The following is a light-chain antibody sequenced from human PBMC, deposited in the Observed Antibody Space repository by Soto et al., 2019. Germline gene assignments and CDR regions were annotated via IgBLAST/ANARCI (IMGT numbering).Light chain of an antibody. J-gene: IGKJ1*01. CDR3: LQDNTQCP. Sequence: HSTGTALVGDRVKITFRSSQSISSWLAWYQQKPGKAPKLLFYDASRLESGVPSIVIGSGSGTEFTLTISRLQPDDFGSYNRLQDNTQCPFAQGTKVDIK. V-gene: IGKV1-5*01. CDR1: QSISSW. CDR2: DAS.